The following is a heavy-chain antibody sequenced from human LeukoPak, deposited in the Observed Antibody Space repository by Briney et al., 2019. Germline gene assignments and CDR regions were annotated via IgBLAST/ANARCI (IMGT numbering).Heavy chain of an antibody. CDR1: GFTFSSYA. V-gene: IGHV3-48*04. J-gene: IGHJ4*02. CDR2: ISSSSSTI. CDR3: ARGPAAGGTGYDY. D-gene: IGHD6-13*01. Sequence: QTGGSLRLSCAASGFTFSSYAMSWVRQAPGKGLEWVSYISSSSSTIYYADSVKGRFTISRDNAKNSLYLQMNSLRAEDTAVYYCARGPAAGGTGYDYWGQGTLVTVSS.